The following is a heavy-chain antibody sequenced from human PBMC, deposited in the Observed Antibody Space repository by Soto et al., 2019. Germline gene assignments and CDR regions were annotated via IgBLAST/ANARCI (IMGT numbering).Heavy chain of an antibody. CDR3: ARIPYYDYVWGSYPWGMDV. D-gene: IGHD3-16*01. J-gene: IGHJ6*02. CDR1: GGSISSSSYY. Sequence: SSETLSLTCTVSGGSISSSSYYWGWIRQPPGKGLEWIGSIYYSGSTYYNPSLKSRVTISVDTSKNQFSLKLSSVTAADTAVYYCARIPYYDYVWGSYPWGMDVWGQGTTVTVSS. CDR2: IYYSGST. V-gene: IGHV4-39*01.